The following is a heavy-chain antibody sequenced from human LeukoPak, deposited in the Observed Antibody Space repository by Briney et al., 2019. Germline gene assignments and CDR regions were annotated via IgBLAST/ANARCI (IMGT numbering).Heavy chain of an antibody. CDR2: ISWNSGSI. V-gene: IGHV3-9*01. CDR3: AKVVGGYYRNPHFDY. CDR1: GFTFDDYA. J-gene: IGHJ4*02. Sequence: GGSLRLSCAASGFTFDDYAMHWVRQAPGKGLEWVSGISWNSGSIGYADSVKGRFTISRDNAKNSLYLQMNSLRAEDTALYYCAKVVGGYYRNPHFDYWGQGTLVTVSS. D-gene: IGHD3-3*01.